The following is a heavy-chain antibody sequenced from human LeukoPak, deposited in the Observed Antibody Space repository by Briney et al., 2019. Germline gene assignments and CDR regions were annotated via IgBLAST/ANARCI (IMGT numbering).Heavy chain of an antibody. J-gene: IGHJ6*03. CDR3: ARSPSSSSIHYYYMDV. D-gene: IGHD6-6*01. CDR2: IYPGDSDT. CDR1: GYSFTSYW. Sequence: GESLKISCKGSGYSFTSYWIGWVRQMPGKGLEWMGIIYPGDSDTRYSPSFQGQVTISADKSISTAYLQWSSLKASDTAMYYCARSPSSSSIHYYYMDVWGKGTAVTVSS. V-gene: IGHV5-51*01.